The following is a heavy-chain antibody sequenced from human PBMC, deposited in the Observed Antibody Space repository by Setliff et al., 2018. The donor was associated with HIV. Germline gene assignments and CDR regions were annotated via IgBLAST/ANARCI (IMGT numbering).Heavy chain of an antibody. CDR1: GGTFSSYA. CDR2: IIPIFGTA. CDR3: ARGPFWGFDI. J-gene: IGHJ3*02. V-gene: IGHV1-69*13. D-gene: IGHD3-16*01. Sequence: SVKVSCKASGGTFSSYAISWVRQAPGQGLEWMGGIIPIFGTANYAQRFQGRVTITADESTSTAFMELSSLRSEDTAAYYCARGPFWGFDIWGQGTTVTVSS.